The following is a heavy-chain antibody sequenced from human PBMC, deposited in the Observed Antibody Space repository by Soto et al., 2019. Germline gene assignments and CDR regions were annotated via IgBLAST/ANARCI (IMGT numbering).Heavy chain of an antibody. CDR1: GYSFTSYW. D-gene: IGHD2-8*01. J-gene: IGHJ5*02. Sequence: GESLKISCKVSGYSFTSYWIGWVRQMPGKGLEWMGTIYPGDSDTRYSPSFRGQVTISADKSITTAYLQWSSLKASDSAMYSCPRRLPRVRTTKLCADYCHNGLGAREGTWFDPRGQGTLVTVSS. CDR3: PRRLPRVRTTKLCADYCHNGLGAREGTWFDP. V-gene: IGHV5-51*01. CDR2: IYPGDSDT.